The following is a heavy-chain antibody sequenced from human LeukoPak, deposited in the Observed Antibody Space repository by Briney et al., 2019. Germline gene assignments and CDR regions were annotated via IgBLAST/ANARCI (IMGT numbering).Heavy chain of an antibody. CDR2: IYYSGST. J-gene: IGHJ4*02. V-gene: IGHV4-61*01. CDR3: AREMATTRSYFDY. D-gene: IGHD5-24*01. Sequence: SETLSLTCTVSGGSVSSGSYYWSWIRQPPGKGLEWIGYIYYSGSTNYNPSLKSRVTISVDTSKNQFSLKLSSVTAADTAVYYCAREMATTRSYFDYWGQGTLVTVSS. CDR1: GGSVSSGSYY.